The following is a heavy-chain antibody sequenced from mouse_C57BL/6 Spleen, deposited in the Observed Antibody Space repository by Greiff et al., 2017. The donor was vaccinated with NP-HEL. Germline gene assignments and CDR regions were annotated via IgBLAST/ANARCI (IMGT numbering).Heavy chain of an antibody. CDR1: GYTFTDYN. V-gene: IGHV1-18*01. CDR3: ARSNSNGYAMDY. CDR2: INPNNGGT. J-gene: IGHJ4*01. D-gene: IGHD2-5*01. Sequence: VQLQQSGPELVKPGASVKIPCKASGYTFTDYNMDWVKQSHGKSLEWIGDINPNNGGTIYNQKFKGKATLTVDKSSSTAYMELRSLTSEDTAVYYCARSNSNGYAMDYWGQGTSVTVSS.